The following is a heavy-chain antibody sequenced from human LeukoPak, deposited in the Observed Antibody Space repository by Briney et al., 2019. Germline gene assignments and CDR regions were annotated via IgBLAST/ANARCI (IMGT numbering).Heavy chain of an antibody. J-gene: IGHJ4*02. Sequence: NPNRGGTNYAQKFQGRVTITRDTSIRKAYKEMSRMRSDDTAMYYCARQYSSGYSYYFDYWGQGTLVTVSS. D-gene: IGHD3-22*01. V-gene: IGHV1-2*02. CDR3: ARQYSSGYSYYFDY. CDR2: NPNRGGT.